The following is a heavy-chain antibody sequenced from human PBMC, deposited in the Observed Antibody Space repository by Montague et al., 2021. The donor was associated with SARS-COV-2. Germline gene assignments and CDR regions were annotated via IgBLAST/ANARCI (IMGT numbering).Heavy chain of an antibody. Sequence: SETLSLTCVVSGDSISTDNWWTWVRLPPGKGLEWVGEIYHTGSTKYKPSLKSRVSMSVDKSWNQFSLRLTSVTAADTAVYYCARDRRRSYYYDSGIYTWGGYGMDVWGQGTTVTVSS. J-gene: IGHJ6*02. CDR1: GDSISTDNW. CDR3: ARDRRRSYYYDSGIYTWGGYGMDV. V-gene: IGHV4-4*02. D-gene: IGHD3-10*01. CDR2: IYHTGST.